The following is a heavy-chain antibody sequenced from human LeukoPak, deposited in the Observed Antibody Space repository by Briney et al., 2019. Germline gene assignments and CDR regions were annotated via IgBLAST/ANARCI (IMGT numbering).Heavy chain of an antibody. CDR3: ARAAAETGAFRDNWFDP. D-gene: IGHD6-13*01. CDR2: ISYDGSDK. V-gene: IGHV3-30*03. CDR1: GFTFSSYG. Sequence: PGRSLRLSCAASGFTFSSYGMHWVRQAPGKGLEWVAVISYDGSDKYYADSVKGRFTISRDNSKNTLYLQMSSLRAEDTALYYCARAAAETGAFRDNWFDPWGQGTLVTVSS. J-gene: IGHJ5*02.